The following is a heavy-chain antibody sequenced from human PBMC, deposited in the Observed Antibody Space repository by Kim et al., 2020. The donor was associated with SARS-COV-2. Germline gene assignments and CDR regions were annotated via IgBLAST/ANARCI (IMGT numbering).Heavy chain of an antibody. J-gene: IGHJ4*01. CDR2: VNSDGSST. D-gene: IGHD3-16*01. V-gene: IGHV3-74*01. Sequence: GGSLRLSCVASGFNFSSYWMHWVRQAPGKGLVWVARVNSDGSSTSYADSVKGRFTISRDNARNTLYLQMNSLRAEDTAVYYCASPYPGYVWDKFDYWGHGALVTVSS. CDR1: GFNFSSYW. CDR3: ASPYPGYVWDKFDY.